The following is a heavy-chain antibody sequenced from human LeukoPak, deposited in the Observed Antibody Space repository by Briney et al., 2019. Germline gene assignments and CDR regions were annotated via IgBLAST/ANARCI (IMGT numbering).Heavy chain of an antibody. CDR1: GGTFSSYA. J-gene: IGHJ4*02. V-gene: IGHV1-69*13. CDR3: ARRGYSYGFRTDY. D-gene: IGHD5-18*01. Sequence: SVKVSCKASGGTFSSYAISWVRQAPGQGLEWMGGIIPIFGTANYAQKFQGRVTITADESTSTAYMELSSLRSEDTAVYYCARRGYSYGFRTDYWGQGTLVTVSS. CDR2: IIPIFGTA.